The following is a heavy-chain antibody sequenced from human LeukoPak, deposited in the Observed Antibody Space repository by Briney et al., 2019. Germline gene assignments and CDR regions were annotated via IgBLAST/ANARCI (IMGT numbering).Heavy chain of an antibody. Sequence: KPGGSLRLSCAASGFTFSSYSMNWVRQAPGKGLEWVSSISSGSSYIYYADSVKGRFTISRDNAKNSLYLQMNSLGAEDTAVYYCASEWFGELFYWGQGDLGTVSS. V-gene: IGHV3-21*01. CDR3: ASEWFGELFY. D-gene: IGHD3-10*01. CDR1: GFTFSSYS. CDR2: ISSGSSYI. J-gene: IGHJ4*02.